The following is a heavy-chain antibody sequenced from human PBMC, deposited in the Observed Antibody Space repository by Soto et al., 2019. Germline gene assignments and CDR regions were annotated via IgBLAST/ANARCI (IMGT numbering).Heavy chain of an antibody. CDR2: ISYSGST. Sequence: QVQLQESGPGLVKPSQTLSLTCTVSGGSISSGGYYWSWIRQHPGTGLEWIGYISYSGSTYCNPYLQSRVTISVDTSKTLFYLILNSVTAADTAVYYCARGVLHWGQGTLVTLSS. V-gene: IGHV4-31*03. J-gene: IGHJ4*01. CDR3: ARGVLH. CDR1: GGSISSGGYY. D-gene: IGHD2-15*01.